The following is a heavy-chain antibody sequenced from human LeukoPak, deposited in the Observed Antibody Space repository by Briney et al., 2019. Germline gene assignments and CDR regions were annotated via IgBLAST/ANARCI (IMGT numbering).Heavy chain of an antibody. D-gene: IGHD4-11*01. V-gene: IGHV3-11*01. CDR2: ICGSDTP. CDR3: ARSDYLNLLAYFDY. CDR1: GFTFSEFY. Sequence: GGSLRLSCAASGFTFSEFYMTWIRQAPGQGLEWVSYICGSDTPFYPDSVKGRFFIFRDNATISLFLQMNSLRDEDTAVYYCARSDYLNLLAYFDYWGQGSLVTVSS. J-gene: IGHJ4*02.